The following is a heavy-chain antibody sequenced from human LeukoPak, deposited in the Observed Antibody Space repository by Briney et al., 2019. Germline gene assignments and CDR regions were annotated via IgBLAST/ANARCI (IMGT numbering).Heavy chain of an antibody. CDR3: ARVGAQESIDI. D-gene: IGHD1-26*01. V-gene: IGHV1-2*06. CDR1: GYTFTGYY. CDR2: INPNSGGT. J-gene: IGHJ3*02. Sequence: GASVKVSCKASGYTFTGYYMHWVRQAPGQGLEWMGRINPNSGGTNYAQNFQGRVTMTRDTSISTVYMDLRRLTSDDTAVYYCARVGAQESIDIWGQGTMVTVSS.